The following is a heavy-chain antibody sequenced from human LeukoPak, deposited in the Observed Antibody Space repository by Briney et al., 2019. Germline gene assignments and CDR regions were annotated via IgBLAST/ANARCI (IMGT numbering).Heavy chain of an antibody. D-gene: IGHD2-2*01. CDR2: ISGSGGST. CDR1: GFTFSSYA. CDR3: AKLPDIVVVQAAYFDS. J-gene: IGHJ4*02. Sequence: GGSLRLSCAASGFTFSSYAMSWVRQAPGKGLEWVSAISGSGGSTYYADSVKGRFTISRDNSKNTLYLQMNSLRAEDTAVYYCAKLPDIVVVQAAYFDSWGQGTLVTVSS. V-gene: IGHV3-23*01.